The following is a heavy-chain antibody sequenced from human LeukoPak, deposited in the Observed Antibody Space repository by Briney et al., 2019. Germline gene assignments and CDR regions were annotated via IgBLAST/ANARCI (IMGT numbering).Heavy chain of an antibody. D-gene: IGHD4-17*01. Sequence: SETLSLTCAVSDDSISSTNWWHWVRQPPGTGLEWIGEIYHTGSTNNNPSLTSRVTISVDKSKNQFSLKLSSVTAADTAVYYCARGLVTTGRSSFDNWGQGTLVTVSS. CDR2: IYHTGST. CDR3: ARGLVTTGRSSFDN. V-gene: IGHV4-4*02. J-gene: IGHJ4*02. CDR1: DDSISSTNW.